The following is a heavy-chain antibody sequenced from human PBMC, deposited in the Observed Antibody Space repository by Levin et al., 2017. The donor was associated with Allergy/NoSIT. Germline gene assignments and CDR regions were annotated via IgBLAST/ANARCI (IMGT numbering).Heavy chain of an antibody. D-gene: IGHD6-13*01. Sequence: GGSLRLSCAASGFTFSSYGMHWVRQAPGKGLEWVAVISSDGRKKFYADSVKGRSTISRDNSKNTLHLQTNSLRAEDTAVYYCAKDVYGSSWYPLRNDAFEMWGQGTKVSGSS. CDR3: AKDVYGSSWYPLRNDAFEM. CDR2: ISSDGRKK. J-gene: IGHJ3*02. V-gene: IGHV3-30*18. CDR1: GFTFSSYG.